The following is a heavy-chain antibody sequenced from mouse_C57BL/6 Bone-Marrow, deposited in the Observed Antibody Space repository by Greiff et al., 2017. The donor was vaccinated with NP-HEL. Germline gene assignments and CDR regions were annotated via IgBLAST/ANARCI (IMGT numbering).Heavy chain of an antibody. Sequence: VQLKQSGPELVKPGASVKISCKASGYTFTDYYMNWVKQSPGKSLEWIGDINPNNGGTSYNQKFKGKATLTVDKSSSTAYMELRSLTSEDSAVYYCAELGRFAYWGQGTLVTVSA. CDR1: GYTFTDYY. CDR3: AELGRFAY. J-gene: IGHJ3*01. D-gene: IGHD4-1*01. CDR2: INPNNGGT. V-gene: IGHV1-26*01.